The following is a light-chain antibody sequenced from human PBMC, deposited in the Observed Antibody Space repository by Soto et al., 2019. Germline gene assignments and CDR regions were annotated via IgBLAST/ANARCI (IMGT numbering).Light chain of an antibody. J-gene: IGKJ1*01. CDR3: QQYNNWSPWT. V-gene: IGKV3D-15*01. CDR2: GAS. Sequence: EIVLTQSPSTLSLSAGESATLSCRASRSVSNYLAWYQQKPGEAPRMLINGASSRATGSPARFSGSGSGTDFTITISSMQYEDYAVYYCQQYNNWSPWTFGQGTKVDIK. CDR1: RSVSNY.